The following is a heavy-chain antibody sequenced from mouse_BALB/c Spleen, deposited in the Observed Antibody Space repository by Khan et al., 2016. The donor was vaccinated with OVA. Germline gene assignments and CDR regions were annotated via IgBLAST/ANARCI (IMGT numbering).Heavy chain of an antibody. CDR3: ARSNSGNFAY. J-gene: IGHJ3*01. CDR1: GFTFSSYT. CDR2: ISSGGDNT. Sequence: EVELVESGGGLVKPGGSLKLSCAASGFTFSSYTMSWIRQTPEKRLEWVATISSGGDNTYYPDSVKGRFTISRDNAKNNLYLQMRSLRSEDTALYYCARSNSGNFAYWGQVTLVTVSA. V-gene: IGHV5-9*03. D-gene: IGHD2-1*01.